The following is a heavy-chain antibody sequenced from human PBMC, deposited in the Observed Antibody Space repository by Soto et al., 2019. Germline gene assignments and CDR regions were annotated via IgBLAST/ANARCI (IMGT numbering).Heavy chain of an antibody. CDR2: ISGSGGST. Sequence: EVQLLESGGGLVQPGGSLRLSCAASGFTCSSYAMMWVRQAPGKGLEGVSAISGSGGSTYYADSVKGRFTISRDNSKTTMYLQMNSLRAEDTAVYYCAKRIDYYDSSGYHSHFDYWGQGTLVTVSS. CDR3: AKRIDYYDSSGYHSHFDY. V-gene: IGHV3-23*01. D-gene: IGHD3-22*01. J-gene: IGHJ4*02. CDR1: GFTCSSYA.